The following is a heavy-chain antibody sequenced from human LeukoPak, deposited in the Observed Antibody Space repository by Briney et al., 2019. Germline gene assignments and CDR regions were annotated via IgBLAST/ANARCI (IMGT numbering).Heavy chain of an antibody. CDR1: GFTFSNAW. D-gene: IGHD1-26*01. V-gene: IGHV3-23*01. CDR3: AKRSGSYYFDY. J-gene: IGHJ4*02. Sequence: GGSLRLSCAASGFTFSNAWMSWVRQAPGKGLEWVSAISGSGGDTYYADSVKGRFTISRDNSKNTLYLQMNSMRAEDTAVYYCAKRSGSYYFDYWGQGTLVTVSS. CDR2: ISGSGGDT.